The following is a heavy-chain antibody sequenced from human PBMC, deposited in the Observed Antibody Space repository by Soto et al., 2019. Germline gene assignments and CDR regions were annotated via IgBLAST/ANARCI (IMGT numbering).Heavy chain of an antibody. J-gene: IGHJ6*03. CDR3: AAPREGEGHGYMDV. V-gene: IGHV1-18*01. D-gene: IGHD1-26*01. CDR2: ISAYTGNT. CDR1: GYTFTSYG. Sequence: QVQLVQSGAEVKKPGASVKVSCKASGYTFTSYGISWVRQAPGQGLEWMGWISAYTGNTNYAQKLQGRGTMTTDSSTSTAYMELRSLRSYDTAVYYCAAPREGEGHGYMDVWGKWTTVTVSS.